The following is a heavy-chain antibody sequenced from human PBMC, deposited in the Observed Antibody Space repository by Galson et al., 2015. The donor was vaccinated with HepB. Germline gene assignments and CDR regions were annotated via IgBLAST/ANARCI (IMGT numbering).Heavy chain of an antibody. CDR2: ISAYNGDT. CDR3: ARDLMVFGVAYPPGYFDP. Sequence: SVKVSCKASGYSFGSYGISWVRQVPGQGPEWMGWISAYNGDTKYAEKFQGRVTMTTDTSTSTAYLELRSLRSDDTTVYYCARDLMVFGVAYPPGYFDPWGQGTLVTFSS. CDR1: GYSFGSYG. J-gene: IGHJ5*02. D-gene: IGHD3/OR15-3a*01. V-gene: IGHV1-18*01.